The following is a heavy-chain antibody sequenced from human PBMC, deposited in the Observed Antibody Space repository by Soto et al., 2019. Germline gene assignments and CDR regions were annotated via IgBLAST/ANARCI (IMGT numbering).Heavy chain of an antibody. CDR1: GGSISSYY. Sequence: PSETLSLTCTVSGGSISSYYWGWIRQPPGKGLEWMGSIYYSGSTYYNPSLKSRVTISVDTSKNQFSLKLSSVTAADTAVYYCARHCHEFSRFCVRHGMDVWGQRPTVTVSS. CDR2: IYYSGST. J-gene: IGHJ6*02. D-gene: IGHD3-3*01. V-gene: IGHV4-39*01. CDR3: ARHCHEFSRFCVRHGMDV.